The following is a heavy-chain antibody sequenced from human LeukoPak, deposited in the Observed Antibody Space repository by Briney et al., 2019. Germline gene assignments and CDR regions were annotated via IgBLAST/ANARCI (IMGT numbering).Heavy chain of an antibody. CDR2: IYTSGST. CDR1: GGSISSYY. Sequence: SETLSLTCTVSGGSISSYYWSWIRQPAGKGLDWIGRIYTSGSTNYNPSLKSRVTISIDTSKNQFSLKLSSVTAADTAVYYCARVPHFGDYGWFDPWGQGTLVTVSS. CDR3: ARVPHFGDYGWFDP. V-gene: IGHV4-4*07. D-gene: IGHD4-17*01. J-gene: IGHJ5*02.